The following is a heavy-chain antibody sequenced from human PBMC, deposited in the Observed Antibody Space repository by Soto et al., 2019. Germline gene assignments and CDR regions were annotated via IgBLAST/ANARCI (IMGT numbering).Heavy chain of an antibody. J-gene: IGHJ5*01. V-gene: IGHV3-23*01. CDR3: AKVLLSSPDS. D-gene: IGHD6-13*01. Sequence: PGGSLRLSCAASGFTFSSYVMSWVRQAPGKGLEWVSSISGSGDNTYYADSVKGRFTISRDNSKDTLYLQMKSLRADDTAVYYCAKVLLSSPDSWGQGTVVTVTS. CDR1: GFTFSSYV. CDR2: ISGSGDNT.